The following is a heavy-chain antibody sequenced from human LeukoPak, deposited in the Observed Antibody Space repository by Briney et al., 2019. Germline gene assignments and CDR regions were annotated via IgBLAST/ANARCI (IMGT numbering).Heavy chain of an antibody. CDR1: GFTFSSYW. Sequence: GGSLRLSCAVSGFTFSSYWMNWVRQVPGKGLVWVAHINTNGNSATYADFVKGRFTISRDNAKSTLYLQMNDLRAEDAAVYYCARGHGGLFDYWGQGTLVTVSS. CDR3: ARGHGGLFDY. CDR2: INTNGNSA. J-gene: IGHJ4*02. D-gene: IGHD4-23*01. V-gene: IGHV3-74*03.